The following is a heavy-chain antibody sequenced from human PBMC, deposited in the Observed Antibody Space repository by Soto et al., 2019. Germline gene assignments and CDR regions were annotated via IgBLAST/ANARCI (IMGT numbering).Heavy chain of an antibody. D-gene: IGHD3-10*01. V-gene: IGHV1-18*01. CDR1: GYTFTSYG. CDR3: ARGVTMVRGLTLFYFDY. J-gene: IGHJ4*02. Sequence: QVQLVQSGAEVKKPGASVKVSCKASGYTFTSYGISWVRQAPGQGLEWMGWISAYDGNTNYAQKLQGRVTLTTDTSTSTGYMEVRSLRSDDTAVYYCARGVTMVRGLTLFYFDYWGQGTLVTVSS. CDR2: ISAYDGNT.